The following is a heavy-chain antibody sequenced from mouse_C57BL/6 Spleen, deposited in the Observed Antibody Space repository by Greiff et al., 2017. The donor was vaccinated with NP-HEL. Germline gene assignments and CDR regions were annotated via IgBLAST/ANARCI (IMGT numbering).Heavy chain of an antibody. Sequence: QVQLQQPGAELVMPGASVKLSCKASGYTFTSYWMHWVKQRPGQGLEWIGEIDPSDSYTNYNQKFKGNSTLTVDKSSSTAYMQLSSLTSEDSAVYYCARVGDSSGYPFDYWGQGTTLTVSS. CDR1: GYTFTSYW. J-gene: IGHJ2*01. CDR3: ARVGDSSGYPFDY. V-gene: IGHV1-69*01. CDR2: IDPSDSYT. D-gene: IGHD3-2*02.